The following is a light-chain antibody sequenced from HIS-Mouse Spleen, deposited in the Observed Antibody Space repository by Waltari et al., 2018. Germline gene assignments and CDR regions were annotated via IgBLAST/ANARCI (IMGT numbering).Light chain of an antibody. CDR1: ALPKNY. CDR2: EDS. Sequence: SYELTPPPSVSVSPGQTARITCSVHALPKNYAYSYQQKSGQAPVLVIYEDSKRPSGIPERFSGSSSGTMATLTISGAQVEDEADYYCYSTDSSGNHRVFGGGTKLTVL. J-gene: IGLJ2*01. V-gene: IGLV3-10*01. CDR3: YSTDSSGNHRV.